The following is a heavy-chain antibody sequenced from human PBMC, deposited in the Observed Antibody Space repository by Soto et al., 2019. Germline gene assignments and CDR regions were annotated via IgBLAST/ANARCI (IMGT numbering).Heavy chain of an antibody. D-gene: IGHD3-22*01. CDR1: GGSISSGGYY. V-gene: IGHV4-31*03. J-gene: IGHJ6*02. CDR3: ARDYGGRIVRYYGMDV. Sequence: QVQLQESGPGLVKPPQTLSLTCTVSGGSISSGGYYWSWIRQHPGKGLEWIGYIYYSGSTYYNPSLKSRVTIAVDTSKNQLALKERSVIPADTAVYYCARDYGGRIVRYYGMDVWGQGTTVTVSS. CDR2: IYYSGST.